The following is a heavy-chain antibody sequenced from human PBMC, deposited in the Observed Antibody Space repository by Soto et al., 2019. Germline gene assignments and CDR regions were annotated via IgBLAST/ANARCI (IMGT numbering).Heavy chain of an antibody. CDR3: AREPFGRFDP. Sequence: SVQVSFKASRGSFGSYAVSCVRQAPGQGLEWMGAIIPVFGTTNYTQKFQGRVTITADDSTTTAYMELSSLRSDDTAVYYCAREPFGRFDPWGQGTLVTVS. D-gene: IGHD3-10*01. V-gene: IGHV1-69*13. CDR1: RGSFGSYA. J-gene: IGHJ5*02. CDR2: IIPVFGTT.